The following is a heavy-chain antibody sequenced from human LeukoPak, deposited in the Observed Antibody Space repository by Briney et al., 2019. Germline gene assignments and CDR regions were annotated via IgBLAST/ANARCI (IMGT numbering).Heavy chain of an antibody. CDR3: ARFYDFWSGRTGFDP. Sequence: SQTLSLTCTVSGGSISSGDYYWSWIRQPPGKGLEWIGYIYYSGSTYYNPSLKSRVTTSVDTSKNQFSLKLSSVTAADTAVYYCARFYDFWSGRTGFDPWGQGTLVTVSS. CDR1: GGSISSGDYY. V-gene: IGHV4-30-4*08. J-gene: IGHJ5*02. CDR2: IYYSGST. D-gene: IGHD3-3*01.